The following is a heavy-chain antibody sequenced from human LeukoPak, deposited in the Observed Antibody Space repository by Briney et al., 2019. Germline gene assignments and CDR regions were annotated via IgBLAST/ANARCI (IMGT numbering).Heavy chain of an antibody. D-gene: IGHD3-3*01. Sequence: GGSLRLSCAASGFTFSSYSMNWVRQAPGKGLEWVSYISSSSSTIYYADSVKGRFTISRDNAKNSLYLQMNSLRAEDTAVYYCAKAFGVVIALYFDYWGQGTLVTVSS. V-gene: IGHV3-48*01. CDR2: ISSSSSTI. J-gene: IGHJ4*02. CDR3: AKAFGVVIALYFDY. CDR1: GFTFSSYS.